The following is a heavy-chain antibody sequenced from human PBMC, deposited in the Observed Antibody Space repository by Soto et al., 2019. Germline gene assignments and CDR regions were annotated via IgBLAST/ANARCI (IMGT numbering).Heavy chain of an antibody. CDR1: GYTFTSYY. D-gene: IGHD3-3*01. V-gene: IGHV1-46*03. J-gene: IGHJ4*02. Sequence: ASVKVSCKASGYTFTSYYMHWVRQAPGQGLEWMGIINPSGGSTSYAQKFQGRVNMTRDTSTSTVYMELSSLRSEDTAVYYCGRDGPGLTLPFTIFWVPNFDYWGQGTLVTVSS. CDR3: GRDGPGLTLPFTIFWVPNFDY. CDR2: INPSGGST.